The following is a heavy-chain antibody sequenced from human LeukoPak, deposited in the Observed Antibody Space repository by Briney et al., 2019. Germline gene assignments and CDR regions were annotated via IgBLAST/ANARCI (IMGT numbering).Heavy chain of an antibody. CDR2: IIPILGIA. CDR3: ARGTGTGTFGY. J-gene: IGHJ4*02. CDR1: GYTFTSYA. D-gene: IGHD1-1*01. Sequence: ASVKVSCKASGYTFTSYAISWVRQAPGQGLEWMGRIIPILGIAHYAQKFQGRVTITADKSTSTAYMELSSLRSEDTAVYYCARGTGTGTFGYWGQGTLVTVSS. V-gene: IGHV1-69*04.